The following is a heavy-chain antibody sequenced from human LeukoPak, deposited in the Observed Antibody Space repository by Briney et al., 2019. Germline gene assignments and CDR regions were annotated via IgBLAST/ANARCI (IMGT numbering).Heavy chain of an antibody. D-gene: IGHD3-10*01. V-gene: IGHV4-38-2*02. CDR1: GYSISSGYY. Sequence: SETLSLTCTVSGYSISSGYYWGWIRQPPGKGLEWIGSMYQSGSTYYNPSLKSRVTISVDTSTNQFSLKVSSVTAADTAVYYCARVSGGYYYMDVWGKGTTVTVSS. CDR2: MYQSGST. J-gene: IGHJ6*03. CDR3: ARVSGGYYYMDV.